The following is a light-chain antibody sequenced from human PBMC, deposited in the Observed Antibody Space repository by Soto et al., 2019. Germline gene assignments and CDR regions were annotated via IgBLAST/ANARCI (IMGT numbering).Light chain of an antibody. CDR2: DVS. V-gene: IGLV2-14*01. Sequence: QSVLTQPAPVSGSPGQSITISCTGTSSDDGGYNYVSWYQQHPGKAPKLMIYDVSNRPSGVSNRFSGSKSGNTASLTISGLQAEDEADYYCSSYTSSSTNVFGTGTKVTVL. CDR1: SSDDGGYNY. J-gene: IGLJ1*01. CDR3: SSYTSSSTNV.